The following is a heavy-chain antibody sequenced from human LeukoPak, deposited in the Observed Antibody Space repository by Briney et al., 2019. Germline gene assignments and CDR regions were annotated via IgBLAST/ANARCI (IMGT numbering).Heavy chain of an antibody. CDR1: GFTFSSYW. J-gene: IGHJ3*02. CDR3: ARMYFDSLRAFDI. CDR2: INSDGSST. Sequence: HPGGSLRLSCAASGFTFSSYWMHWVRQAPGKGLVWVSRINSDGSSTSYADSVKGRFTISRDNAKNTLYLQMNSLRAEDTAVYYCARMYFDSLRAFDIWGQGTMVTVSS. D-gene: IGHD3-9*01. V-gene: IGHV3-74*01.